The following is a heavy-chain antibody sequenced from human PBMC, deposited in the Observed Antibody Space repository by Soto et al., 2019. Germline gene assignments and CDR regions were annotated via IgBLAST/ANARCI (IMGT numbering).Heavy chain of an antibody. D-gene: IGHD3-9*01. CDR2: INHSGST. V-gene: IGHV4-34*01. Sequence: SETLSLTCAVYGGSFSGYYWSWIRQPPGKGLEWIGEINHSGSTNYNPSLKSRVTISVDTSKNQFPLKLSSVTAADTAVYYCARWVYYDILTGYYDFDYWGQGTLVTVSS. CDR1: GGSFSGYY. J-gene: IGHJ4*02. CDR3: ARWVYYDILTGYYDFDY.